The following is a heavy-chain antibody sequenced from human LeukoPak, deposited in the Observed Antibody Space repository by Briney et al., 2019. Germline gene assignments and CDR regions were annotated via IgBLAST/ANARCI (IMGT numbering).Heavy chain of an antibody. D-gene: IGHD4-17*01. Sequence: GGSLRLSCAASGFTFSDYYMSWIRQAPGKGLEWVSSISSSSSYIYYADSVKGRFTISRDNAKKSLYLQMNSLGVEDTAVYYCARDTWTTVTHIFDYWGQGTLVTVSS. J-gene: IGHJ4*02. CDR2: ISSSSSYI. CDR3: ARDTWTTVTHIFDY. V-gene: IGHV3-11*06. CDR1: GFTFSDYY.